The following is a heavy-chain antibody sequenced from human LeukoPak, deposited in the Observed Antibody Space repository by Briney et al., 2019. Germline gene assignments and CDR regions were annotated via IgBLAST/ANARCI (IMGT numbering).Heavy chain of an antibody. CDR2: TNPDDRST. D-gene: IGHD3/OR15-3a*01. Sequence: GGALRVSCVASRFTLWKYWLHWVRQAPGKGLVWVSRTNPDDRSTSYADSVRSRFTLSREDAKNTLYLQIKTLRVPDTAVCYCTKDTMVYYCSTGWHYYYMDVWGQGTTVTVSS. CDR1: RFTLWKYW. V-gene: IGHV3-74*01. J-gene: IGHJ6*02. CDR3: TKDTMVYYCSTGWHYYYMDV.